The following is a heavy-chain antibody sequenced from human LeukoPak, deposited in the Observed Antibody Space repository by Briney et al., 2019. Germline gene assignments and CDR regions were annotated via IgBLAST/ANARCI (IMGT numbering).Heavy chain of an antibody. Sequence: ASVKVSCKASGYTFTNYYMHCVRQAPGQGLEWMGIINPKSGTTSYAQKFQGRVTMTRDMSTSTVYMELSSLRSDDTAVYYCARLHLGELSSGFDYWGQGTLVTVSS. J-gene: IGHJ4*02. CDR3: ARLHLGELSSGFDY. CDR2: INPKSGTT. D-gene: IGHD3-16*02. V-gene: IGHV1-46*01. CDR1: GYTFTNYY.